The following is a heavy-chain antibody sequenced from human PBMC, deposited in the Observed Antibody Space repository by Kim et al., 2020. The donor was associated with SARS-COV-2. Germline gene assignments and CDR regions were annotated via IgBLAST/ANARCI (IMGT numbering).Heavy chain of an antibody. CDR2: TYYRSKWNN. Sequence: SQTLSLTCAVSGDSVSSNSVSWNWIRQSPSRDLEWLGRTYYRSKWNNDYGVSVQGRVTINTDTSKNQFSLQLNSVTPEDTAVYFCTRGNGAINAFDVWG. D-gene: IGHD2-8*01. J-gene: IGHJ3*01. V-gene: IGHV6-1*01. CDR1: GDSVSSNSVS. CDR3: TRGNGAINAFDV.